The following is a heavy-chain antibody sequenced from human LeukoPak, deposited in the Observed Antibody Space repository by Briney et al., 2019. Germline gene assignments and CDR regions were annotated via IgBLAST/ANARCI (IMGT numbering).Heavy chain of an antibody. D-gene: IGHD2-21*02. V-gene: IGHV4-34*01. CDR1: GGSFSGYY. Sequence: SETLSLTCAVYGGSFSGYYWSWIRQPPGKGLEWIGQINHSGSTNYNPSLKSRVTISVDTSKNQFSLKLSCVTAADTAVYYCARAYCGGDCYADAFDIWGQGTMVTVSS. J-gene: IGHJ3*02. CDR2: INHSGST. CDR3: ARAYCGGDCYADAFDI.